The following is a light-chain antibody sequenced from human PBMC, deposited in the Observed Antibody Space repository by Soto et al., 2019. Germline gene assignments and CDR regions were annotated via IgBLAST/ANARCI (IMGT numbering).Light chain of an antibody. Sequence: EIVLTQSPATLSSSPGERATLSCRASQSVNTYLAWYQQRPGQAPRLLMYDASNRATGIPARFSGSGSGTDFTLTIDSLEPEDFAVYYCQQRSNWPLTFGGGTKVEIK. CDR2: DAS. CDR3: QQRSNWPLT. V-gene: IGKV3-11*01. CDR1: QSVNTY. J-gene: IGKJ4*01.